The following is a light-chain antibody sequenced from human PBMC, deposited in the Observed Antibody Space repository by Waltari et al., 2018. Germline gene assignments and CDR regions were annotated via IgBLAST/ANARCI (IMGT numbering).Light chain of an antibody. CDR2: DAS. J-gene: IGKJ4*01. CDR3: QQRSSWPLT. V-gene: IGKV3-11*01. Sequence: EIVLTQSPATLSLSQGEIATLSCRASHSVREYLAWYQQRPGQAPRLLIYDASNRATGVPARFSGTGYETDFTLTINNLEPEDFAVYYCQQRSSWPLTFGGGSKVEIK. CDR1: HSVREY.